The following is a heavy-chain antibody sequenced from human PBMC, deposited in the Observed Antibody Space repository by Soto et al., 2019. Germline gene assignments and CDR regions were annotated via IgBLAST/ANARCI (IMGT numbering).Heavy chain of an antibody. D-gene: IGHD1-1*01. J-gene: IGHJ5*02. Sequence: EVQLVESGGGLVQPGRSLRLSCAASGFTFDDYAMPGIRQAPGKGREWVSGISWNSGSIGYADSVKGRFTISRDNANNAGYLQMNSLRAKDTALYYCAKDSRTWYRLFDHWGQGTLVAVSS. CDR2: ISWNSGSI. CDR3: AKDSRTWYRLFDH. V-gene: IGHV3-9*01. CDR1: GFTFDDYA.